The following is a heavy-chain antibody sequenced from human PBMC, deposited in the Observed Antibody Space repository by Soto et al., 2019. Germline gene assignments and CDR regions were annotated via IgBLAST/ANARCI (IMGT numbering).Heavy chain of an antibody. V-gene: IGHV3-23*01. D-gene: IGHD2-2*01. CDR1: GFTFSSYA. J-gene: IGHJ5*02. CDR3: AKETKGWVPAAMSYWFDP. Sequence: GGSLRLSCAASGFTFSSYAMSWVRQAPGKGLEWVSAISGSGGSTYYADSVKGRFTISRDNSKNTLYLQMNSLRAEDTAVYYCAKETKGWVPAAMSYWFDPWGQGTLVTVSS. CDR2: ISGSGGST.